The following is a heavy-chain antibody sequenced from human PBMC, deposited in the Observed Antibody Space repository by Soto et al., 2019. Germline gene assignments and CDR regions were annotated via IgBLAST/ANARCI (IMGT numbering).Heavy chain of an antibody. V-gene: IGHV1-24*01. CDR3: AKNVWGITIFGGMDV. D-gene: IGHD3-9*01. J-gene: IGHJ6*02. CDR2: FDPEDGET. Sequence: ASVKVSCKVSGYTLTGLSMHWVRQAPGKGLEWMGGFDPEDGETIYAQKFQGRVTMTRNISISTVYMELSSLSSEDTAVYYCAKNVWGITIFGGMDVWGQGTTVTVSS. CDR1: GYTLTGLS.